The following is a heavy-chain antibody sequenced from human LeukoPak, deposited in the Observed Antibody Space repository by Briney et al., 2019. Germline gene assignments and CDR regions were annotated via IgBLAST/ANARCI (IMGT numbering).Heavy chain of an antibody. V-gene: IGHV4-61*02. J-gene: IGHJ4*02. CDR2: IYTSGST. CDR3: ARLRLRYYFDY. D-gene: IGHD5-12*01. Sequence: SETLSLTCTVSGGSISSGSYYWSWIRQPAGTGLEWIGRIYTSGSTNYNPSLKSRVTISVDTSKNQFSLKLSSVTAADTAVYYCARLRLRYYFDYWGQGTLVTVSS. CDR1: GGSISSGSYY.